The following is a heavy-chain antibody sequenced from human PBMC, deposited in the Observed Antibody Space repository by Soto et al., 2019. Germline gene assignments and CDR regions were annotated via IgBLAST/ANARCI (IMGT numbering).Heavy chain of an antibody. CDR2: ISTSSSPI. Sequence: PGGSLRLSCAASAFTFSSYGMNWVRQAPGKGLEWVSYISTSSSPIYYADSVKGRFTISRDNAKNSLYLQMNSLKAEDTAVYYCARGLSWAFDIWGQGTMVTVSS. CDR3: ARGLSWAFDI. J-gene: IGHJ3*02. V-gene: IGHV3-48*01. CDR1: AFTFSSYG.